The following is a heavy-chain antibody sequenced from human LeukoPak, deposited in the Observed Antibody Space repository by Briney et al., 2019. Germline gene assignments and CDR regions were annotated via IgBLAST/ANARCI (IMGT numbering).Heavy chain of an antibody. J-gene: IGHJ4*02. Sequence: SETLSLTCTVSGGSISSYYWSWIRQPPGKGLEWIGYIYYSGSTNYNPSLKSRVTISVDTSKNQFSLKLSSVTAADTAVYYCARETGELPYYSDYWGQGTLVTVSS. CDR2: IYYSGST. D-gene: IGHD3-10*01. CDR1: GGSISSYY. V-gene: IGHV4-59*12. CDR3: ARETGELPYYSDY.